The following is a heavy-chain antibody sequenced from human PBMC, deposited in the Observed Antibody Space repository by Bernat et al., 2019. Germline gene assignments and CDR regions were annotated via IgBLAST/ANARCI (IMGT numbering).Heavy chain of an antibody. D-gene: IGHD1-7*01. J-gene: IGHJ6*03. Sequence: EVQLVESGGGLVKPGGSLRLSCAASGFTFSSYSMNWVRQAPGKGLEWVSSISSSSSYIYYADSVKGRFTISRDNAKNSLYLQMNSLRAEDTAVYYCASRDRITGTGRNYYYYMDVWGKGTTVTVSS. CDR3: ASRDRITGTGRNYYYYMDV. CDR2: ISSSSSYI. V-gene: IGHV3-21*01. CDR1: GFTFSSYS.